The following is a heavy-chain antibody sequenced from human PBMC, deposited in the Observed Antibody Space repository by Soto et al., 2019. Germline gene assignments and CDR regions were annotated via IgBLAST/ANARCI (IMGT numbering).Heavy chain of an antibody. CDR2: ISWNSVSI. CDR1: GFSFDDYA. V-gene: IGHV3-9*01. CDR3: AKERVRYLED. J-gene: IGHJ4*02. Sequence: EVQLVESGGGLVQPGGSLRLSCAASGFSFDDYAMHWVRQAPGKGLEWISGISWNSVSIDYADSVKGRFIVSRDNAKNSLYLQMNNLRAEDTALYYCAKERVRYLEDWGQGTLVTVSS. D-gene: IGHD3-9*01.